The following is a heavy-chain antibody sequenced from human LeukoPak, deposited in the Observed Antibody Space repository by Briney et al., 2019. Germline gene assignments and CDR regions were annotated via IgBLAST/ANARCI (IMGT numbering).Heavy chain of an antibody. J-gene: IGHJ5*02. V-gene: IGHV3-7*01. Sequence: GGSLRLSCAASGFTFRSYWMNWVRQAPEKGLEWVANIKEDGSEKYYVDSVKGRFTISRDNAKNSLYLQMNSLRAEDTAIYYCARDKGVVGTLAPWGQGTLVTVSS. CDR3: ARDKGVVGTLAP. CDR1: GFTFRSYW. D-gene: IGHD1-26*01. CDR2: IKEDGSEK.